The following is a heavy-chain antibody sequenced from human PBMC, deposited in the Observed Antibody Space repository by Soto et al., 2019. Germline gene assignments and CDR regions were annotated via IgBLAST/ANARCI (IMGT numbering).Heavy chain of an antibody. J-gene: IGHJ4*02. Sequence: GGSLRLSCAASGFTFNIYAMHWVRQAPGKGLEWVAVTSYDGSNNYYADSVKGRFTISRDNSKNTLYLQMNSLTAEDTAVYYCAKGGGYCTSTSCSIDYWGQGALVTVSS. CDR1: GFTFNIYA. D-gene: IGHD2-2*01. CDR2: TSYDGSNN. V-gene: IGHV3-30*18. CDR3: AKGGGYCTSTSCSIDY.